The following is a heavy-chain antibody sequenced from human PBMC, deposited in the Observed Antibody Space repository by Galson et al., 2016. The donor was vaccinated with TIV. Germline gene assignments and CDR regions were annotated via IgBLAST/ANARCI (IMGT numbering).Heavy chain of an antibody. CDR1: GFTFNTYW. CDR3: ARGRHVDY. J-gene: IGHJ4*02. V-gene: IGHV3-7*01. Sequence: SLRLSCAASGFTFNTYWMIWVRRAPGKGLEWVANIKHDGSEKYYVDSVKGRFTISRDNAKSSLYLQMNSLRAEDTAVYYCARGRHVDYWGQGTLVTVSS. CDR2: IKHDGSEK.